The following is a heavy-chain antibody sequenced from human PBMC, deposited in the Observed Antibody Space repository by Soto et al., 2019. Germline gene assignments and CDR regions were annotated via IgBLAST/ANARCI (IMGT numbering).Heavy chain of an antibody. CDR2: IYPDDSDS. V-gene: IGHV5-51*01. D-gene: IGHD3-9*01. Sequence: GESLKISCKASGYNFPTYWIAWVRQMPGKGLEWMGIIYPDDSDSRYSPSFEGQVAISVDKSIKTAYLQWNSLKASDTAIYYCARSQRFFGWLLCGLYFDQWGQGTLVTVSS. CDR3: ARSQRFFGWLLCGLYFDQ. CDR1: GYNFPTYW. J-gene: IGHJ4*02.